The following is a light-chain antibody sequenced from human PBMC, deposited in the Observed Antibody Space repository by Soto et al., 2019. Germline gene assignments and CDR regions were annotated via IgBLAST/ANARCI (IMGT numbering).Light chain of an antibody. CDR2: GAS. J-gene: IGKJ1*01. V-gene: IGKV3-20*01. CDR1: QSVSSSY. Sequence: EIVLTQSPGTLSLSPGEGATLSCRASQSVSSSYLAWYQQKPGQAPRLLIFGASTRATGVPDRFSCSGSGTDFTLTIARLEPEDFAVYYCQQFGSSPPWTFGQGTKVDIK. CDR3: QQFGSSPPWT.